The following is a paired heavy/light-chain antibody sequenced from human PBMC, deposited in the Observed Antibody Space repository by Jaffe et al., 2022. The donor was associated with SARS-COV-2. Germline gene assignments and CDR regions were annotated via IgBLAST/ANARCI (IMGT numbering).Light chain of an antibody. V-gene: IGKV2-28*01. J-gene: IGKJ4*01. CDR1: QSLLHSNGYNY. CDR3: MQALQTLLT. Sequence: DIVMTQSPLSLPVTPGEPASISCRSSQSLLHSNGYNYLDWYLQKPGQSPQLLIYLGSNRASGVPDRFSGSGSGTDFTLKISRVEAEDVGVYYCMQALQTLLTFGGGTKVEIK. CDR2: LGS.
Heavy chain of an antibody. Sequence: EVQLVESGGGLVQPGRSLRLSCAASGFTFDDYAMHWVRQAPGKGLEWVSGISWNSGSIGYADSVKGRFTISRDNAKNSLYLQMNSLRAEDTALYYCAKGRVGGSGFGWLLSRVGYYYYYGMDVWGQGTTVTVSS. V-gene: IGHV3-9*01. CDR1: GFTFDDYA. J-gene: IGHJ6*02. CDR2: ISWNSGSI. CDR3: AKGRVGGSGFGWLLSRVGYYYYYGMDV. D-gene: IGHD3-10*01.